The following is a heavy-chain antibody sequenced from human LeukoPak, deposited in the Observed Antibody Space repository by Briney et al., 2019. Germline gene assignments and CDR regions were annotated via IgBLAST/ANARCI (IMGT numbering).Heavy chain of an antibody. CDR1: GFTFSSYE. D-gene: IGHD6-19*01. V-gene: IGHV3-48*03. CDR2: ISSSGSTI. CDR3: ARGPGEQWLVPRYFDL. J-gene: IGHJ2*01. Sequence: NPGGSLRLSCAASGFTFSSYEMNWVRQAPGKGLEWVAYISSSGSTIYYADSVKGRFTISRDNAKNSLYLKTNSLRDEDTAVYYCARGPGEQWLVPRYFDLWGRGTLVTVSS.